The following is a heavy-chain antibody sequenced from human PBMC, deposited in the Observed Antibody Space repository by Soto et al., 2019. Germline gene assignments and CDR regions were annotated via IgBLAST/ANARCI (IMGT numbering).Heavy chain of an antibody. D-gene: IGHD3-3*02. CDR1: GFSHSTSGVG. CDR3: ARTTAVTPLASDY. CDR2: IYWDDDK. Sequence: QITLKESGPTLVKPTQTRTLTCTLSGFSHSTSGVGVGWIRQPPGKALEWLALIYWDDDKRYNPSLKSRLAITKDTSKNQVVLTMTNMDPMDTATYYCARTTAVTPLASDYWGQGTLVTVSS. V-gene: IGHV2-5*02. J-gene: IGHJ4*02.